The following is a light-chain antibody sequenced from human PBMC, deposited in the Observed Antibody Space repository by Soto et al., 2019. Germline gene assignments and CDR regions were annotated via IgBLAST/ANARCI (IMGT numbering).Light chain of an antibody. J-gene: IGKJ1*01. CDR2: GAF. CDR3: QQYHNSPRP. Sequence: EIVLTQSPGTLSLSPGERATISCRASQSVTTSYLAWYQQKPGQAPRLLIYGAFHRAGGIPDRFSGSGSGTDFTLTISRLEPEDSAVYYCQQYHNSPRPFGQGTKVEIK. V-gene: IGKV3-20*01. CDR1: QSVTTSY.